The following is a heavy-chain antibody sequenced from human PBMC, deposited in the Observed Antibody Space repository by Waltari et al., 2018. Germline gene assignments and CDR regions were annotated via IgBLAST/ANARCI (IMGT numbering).Heavy chain of an antibody. J-gene: IGHJ4*02. Sequence: QVQLVESGGGVVQLGGSLRLLCAASGFTFSSYGTHWVRQAPGKGLVWVASIRYDGSSKYYADSVKGRFTISRDNSKNTLYLQMNSLRAEDTAVYYCAKEGGGGYWGRGALVTVAS. CDR1: GFTFSSYG. D-gene: IGHD2-15*01. CDR3: AKEGGGGY. CDR2: IRYDGSSK. V-gene: IGHV3-30*02.